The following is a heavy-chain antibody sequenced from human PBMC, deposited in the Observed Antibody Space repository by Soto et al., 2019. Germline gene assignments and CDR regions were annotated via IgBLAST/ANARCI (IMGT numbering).Heavy chain of an antibody. Sequence: SQTLSLTCAISGDSVSSNSAAWNWIRQSPSRGLEWLGGTYYRSKWYNDYAVSVKSRITINPDTSKNQFSLQLNSVTPEDTAVYYCARGGIAVAGTAYYYGMDVWGQGTTVTVSS. CDR2: TYYRSKWYN. CDR1: GDSVSSNSAA. V-gene: IGHV6-1*01. D-gene: IGHD6-19*01. CDR3: ARGGIAVAGTAYYYGMDV. J-gene: IGHJ6*02.